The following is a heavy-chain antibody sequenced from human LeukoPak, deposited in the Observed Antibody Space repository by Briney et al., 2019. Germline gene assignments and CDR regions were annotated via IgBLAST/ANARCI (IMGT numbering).Heavy chain of an antibody. CDR2: IYYSGST. CDR1: GGSISSYY. CDR3: ARHLPGYGSSWYSSFDY. D-gene: IGHD6-13*01. Sequence: SETLSLTCTVSGGSISSYYWSWIRQPPGKGLEWIGYIYYSGSTNYNPSLKSRVTISVDTSKNQFSLKLSSVTAADTAVYYCARHLPGYGSSWYSSFDYWGQGTLVTVSS. V-gene: IGHV4-59*08. J-gene: IGHJ4*02.